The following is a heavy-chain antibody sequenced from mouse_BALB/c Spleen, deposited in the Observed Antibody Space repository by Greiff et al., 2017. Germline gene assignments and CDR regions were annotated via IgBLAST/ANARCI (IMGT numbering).Heavy chain of an antibody. CDR1: GFNIKDTY. CDR2: IDPANGNT. Sequence: EVKLVESGAELVKPGASVKLSCTASGFNIKDTYMHWVKQRPEQGLEWIGRIDPANGNTKYDPKFQGKATITADTSSNTAYLQLSSLTSEDTAVYYCALIYDGYSFDYWGQGTTLTVSS. CDR3: ALIYDGYSFDY. J-gene: IGHJ2*01. D-gene: IGHD2-3*01. V-gene: IGHV14-3*02.